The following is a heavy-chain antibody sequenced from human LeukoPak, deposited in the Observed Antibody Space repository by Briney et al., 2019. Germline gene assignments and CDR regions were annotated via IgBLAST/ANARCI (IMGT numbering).Heavy chain of an antibody. CDR1: GFTFSSYG. V-gene: IGHV3-30*02. D-gene: IGHD3-9*01. CDR3: TRDLMDYDVSTGLHHYYMDV. Sequence: GGSLRLSCAASGFTFSSYGMHWVRQGPGKGLEWVAFIRYDGSNKYYADSVKGRFTISRDNSKNTLYLQMNTLRVEDTAVYYCTRDLMDYDVSTGLHHYYMDVWGQGTTVTVSS. J-gene: IGHJ6*02. CDR2: IRYDGSNK.